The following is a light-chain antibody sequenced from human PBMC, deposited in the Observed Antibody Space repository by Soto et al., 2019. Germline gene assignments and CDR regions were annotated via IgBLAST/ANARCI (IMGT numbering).Light chain of an antibody. CDR2: KAS. CDR1: QSINNL. Sequence: DIQMTQSPSTLSASVGDRVAITCRASQSINNLLVWYQQKPGKAPKLRIYKASRLESGVPSRFSGSGSGTEFTLTISSLQPDDFATYYCQQYYSYPWTFGQGTKVEIK. J-gene: IGKJ1*01. V-gene: IGKV1-5*03. CDR3: QQYYSYPWT.